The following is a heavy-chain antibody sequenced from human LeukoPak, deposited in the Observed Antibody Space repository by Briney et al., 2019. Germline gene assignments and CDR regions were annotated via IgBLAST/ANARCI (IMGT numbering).Heavy chain of an antibody. CDR3: ARHPQVITIFGVVIMSYFDY. CDR2: IYTSGST. V-gene: IGHV4-4*07. Sequence: SETLSLTCTVSGGSISSYYWSWIRQPAGKGLEWIGRIYTSGSTYYNPSLKSRVTISVDTSKNQFSLKLSSVTAADTAVYYCARHPQVITIFGVVIMSYFDYWGQGTLVTVSS. J-gene: IGHJ4*02. CDR1: GGSISSYY. D-gene: IGHD3-3*01.